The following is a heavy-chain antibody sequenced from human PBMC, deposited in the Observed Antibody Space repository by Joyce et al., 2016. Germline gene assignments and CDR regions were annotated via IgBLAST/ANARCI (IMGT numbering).Heavy chain of an antibody. J-gene: IGHJ5*02. Sequence: QVQLVQSGAEVKKPGSSVKVSCKASGGTFSTNTINWVRQAPGQGVEWMGGIIPIFGTTKFAQRFQGRRTITADESTTTAYMELSSLRSEDTAVYYCARGTPLELVSADYNWFDPWGQGTLVTVSS. CDR3: ARGTPLELVSADYNWFDP. V-gene: IGHV1-69*01. CDR1: GGTFSTNT. D-gene: IGHD3-3*01. CDR2: IIPIFGTT.